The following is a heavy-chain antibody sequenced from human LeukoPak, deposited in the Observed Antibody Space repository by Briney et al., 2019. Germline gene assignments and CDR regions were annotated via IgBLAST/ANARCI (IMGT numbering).Heavy chain of an antibody. J-gene: IGHJ4*02. CDR3: ARAVYCSGGSCYSNLRNFDY. CDR1: GYTFTSYG. D-gene: IGHD2-15*01. CDR2: ISAYIGNT. Sequence: ASVKVSCKASGYTFTSYGISWVRQAPGQGLEWMGWISAYIGNTNYAQKLQGRVTMTTDTSTSTAYMELRSLRSDDTAVYYCARAVYCSGGSCYSNLRNFDYWGQGTLVTVSS. V-gene: IGHV1-18*01.